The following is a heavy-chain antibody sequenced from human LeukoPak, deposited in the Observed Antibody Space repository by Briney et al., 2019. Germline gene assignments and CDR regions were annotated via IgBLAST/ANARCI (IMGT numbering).Heavy chain of an antibody. Sequence: SETLSLTCTVSGDSISSSKKYWGWVRQPPGKGLEWIGSIYYSGNTYYNPSLKSRVTISLDTSRNQFSLRLSSVTAADTADYNCARAQGNGLIDFWGQGTLVTVSS. V-gene: IGHV4-39*01. J-gene: IGHJ4*02. CDR2: IYYSGNT. CDR1: GDSISSSKKY. CDR3: ARAQGNGLIDF. D-gene: IGHD3/OR15-3a*01.